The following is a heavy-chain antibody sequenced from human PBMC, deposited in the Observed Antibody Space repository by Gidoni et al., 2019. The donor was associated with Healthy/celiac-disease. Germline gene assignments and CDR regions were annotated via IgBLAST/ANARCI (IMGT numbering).Heavy chain of an antibody. V-gene: IGHV3-30*18. Sequence: QVQLVESGGGVVQPGRSLRHSCEAAGFTFSSYGMHWGRQAPGKGLEWVAVISDDGSNKYYADSVKGRFTISRDNSKNTLYLQMNSLRAEDTAVYYCAKNIAAAGVDWGQGTLVTVSS. CDR1: GFTFSSYG. D-gene: IGHD6-13*01. CDR3: AKNIAAAGVD. J-gene: IGHJ4*02. CDR2: ISDDGSNK.